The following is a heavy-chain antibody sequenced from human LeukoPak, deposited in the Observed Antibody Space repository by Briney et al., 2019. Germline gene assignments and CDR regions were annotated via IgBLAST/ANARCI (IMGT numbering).Heavy chain of an antibody. CDR2: IYYSGST. V-gene: IGHV4-59*01. J-gene: IGHJ4*02. CDR1: GGSLSSYY. CDR3: ARGAYGEIDY. D-gene: IGHD4-17*01. Sequence: PSETLSLACTVSGGSLSSYYWSWIRQPPGKGLEWIGYIYYSGSTNYNPSLKSRVTISVDTSKNQFSLKLSSVTAADTAVYYCARGAYGEIDYWGQGTLVTVSS.